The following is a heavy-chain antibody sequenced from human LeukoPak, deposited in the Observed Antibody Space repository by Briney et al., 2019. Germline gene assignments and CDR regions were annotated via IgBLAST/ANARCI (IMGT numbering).Heavy chain of an antibody. V-gene: IGHV1-69*06. D-gene: IGHD4-17*01. CDR1: GGTFSSYA. CDR3: ARDVYGDYRYNWFDP. J-gene: IGHJ5*02. Sequence: SVKVSCMASGGTFSSYAISWVRQAPGQGLEWMGGIIPIFGTANYAQKFQGRVTITADKSTSTAYMELSSLRSEDTAVYYCARDVYGDYRYNWFDPWGQGTLVTVSS. CDR2: IIPIFGTA.